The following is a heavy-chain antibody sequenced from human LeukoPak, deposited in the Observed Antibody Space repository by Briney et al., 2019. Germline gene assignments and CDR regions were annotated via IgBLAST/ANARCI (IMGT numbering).Heavy chain of an antibody. V-gene: IGHV4-59*01. J-gene: IGHJ6*02. CDR1: GGSISHYY. CDR2: IYYSGTT. D-gene: IGHD4-17*01. CDR3: AREDPQTTVPEGMDV. Sequence: PSETLSLTCTVSGGSISHYYWSWIRQSPGKGLEWIGYIYYSGTTNYTPSLKSRVTISVDTSRNQFSLQLRSVTAADTAVYYCAREDPQTTVPEGMDVWGQGTTVIVSS.